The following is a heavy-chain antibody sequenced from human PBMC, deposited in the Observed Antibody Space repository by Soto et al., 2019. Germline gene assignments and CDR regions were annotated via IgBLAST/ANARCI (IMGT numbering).Heavy chain of an antibody. CDR1: GFTFSSYA. CDR3: AKDRTYYYDSSGYWHFYYYYGMDV. CDR2: ISGSGGST. J-gene: IGHJ6*02. Sequence: PGWALRLSCAASGFTFSSYAMSWVRQAPGKGLEWVSAISGSGGSTYYADSVKGRFTISRDNSKNTLYLQMNSLRAEDTAVYYCAKDRTYYYDSSGYWHFYYYYGMDVWGQGTTVTVSS. D-gene: IGHD3-22*01. V-gene: IGHV3-23*01.